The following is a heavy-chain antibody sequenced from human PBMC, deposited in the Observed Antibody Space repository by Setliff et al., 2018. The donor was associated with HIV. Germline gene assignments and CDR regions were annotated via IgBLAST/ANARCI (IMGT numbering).Heavy chain of an antibody. CDR3: ARAGDSRAYYSLDS. Sequence: LSLTCNVSGDSISSGRYFWTWIRQPPGKGLEWIGYISDSGNTYYNPSLKSRLTISADPSMNHFSLKLSSVTAADTAMYYCARAGDSRAYYSLDSRGQGTLVTVSS. CDR1: GDSISSGRYF. D-gene: IGHD3-22*01. V-gene: IGHV4-30-4*08. CDR2: ISDSGNT. J-gene: IGHJ4*02.